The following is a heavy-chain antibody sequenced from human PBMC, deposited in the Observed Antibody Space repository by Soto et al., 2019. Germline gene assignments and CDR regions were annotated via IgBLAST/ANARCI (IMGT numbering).Heavy chain of an antibody. D-gene: IGHD1-7*01. CDR1: GDSVSINSAA. V-gene: IGHV6-1*01. CDR2: TYYRSKWYN. CDR3: ARELELRRGTDGMDV. Sequence: SQTLSLTCAISGDSVSINSAAWNWIRQSPSRGLEWLGRTYYRSKWYNDYAVSVKSRITINPDTSKNQFSLQLNSVTPEDTAVDYCARELELRRGTDGMDVWGQGTTVTVSS. J-gene: IGHJ6*02.